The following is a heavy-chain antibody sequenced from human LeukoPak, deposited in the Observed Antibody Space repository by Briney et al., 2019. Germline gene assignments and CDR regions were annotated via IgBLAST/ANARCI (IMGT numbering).Heavy chain of an antibody. Sequence: ASVKVSCKASGYTFTGYYMHWVRQAPGQGLEWMGWINHNSGGTNYAQKFQGRVTMTRDTSISTAYMELSRLRSDDTAVYYCARGLRWYQFDYWGQGTLVTVSS. D-gene: IGHD4-23*01. J-gene: IGHJ4*02. CDR2: INHNSGGT. CDR1: GYTFTGYY. V-gene: IGHV1-2*02. CDR3: ARGLRWYQFDY.